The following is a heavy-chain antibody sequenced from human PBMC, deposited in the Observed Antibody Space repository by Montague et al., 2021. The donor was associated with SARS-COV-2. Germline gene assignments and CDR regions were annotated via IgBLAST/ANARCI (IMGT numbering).Heavy chain of an antibody. CDR2: VYHRGNT. CDR1: GGSISSDY. D-gene: IGHD2-21*02. J-gene: IGHJ1*01. CDR3: ARHDDHSSRVDS. Sequence: SETLSLTCTVSGGSISSDYWTWIRQPPGKGLEWIGFVYHRGNTYXXPSLRGRVTISVDTSSNHFSLTLSSVTAADTAIYYCARHDDHSSRVDSRGQGTLVTVSS. V-gene: IGHV4-59*08.